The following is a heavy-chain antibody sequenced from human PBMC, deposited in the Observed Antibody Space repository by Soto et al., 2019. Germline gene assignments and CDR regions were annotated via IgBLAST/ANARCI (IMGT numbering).Heavy chain of an antibody. CDR1: GGTFSSYA. J-gene: IGHJ6*02. Sequence: SVKVSCKASGGTFSSYAISWVRQAPGQGLEWMGGIIPIFGTANYAQKFQGRVTITADESTSTAYMELSSLRSEHKAVYYCARGVAHLRPNYYYYGMDVWCQGITVYVS. D-gene: IGHD2-15*01. CDR3: ARGVAHLRPNYYYYGMDV. CDR2: IIPIFGTA. V-gene: IGHV1-69*13.